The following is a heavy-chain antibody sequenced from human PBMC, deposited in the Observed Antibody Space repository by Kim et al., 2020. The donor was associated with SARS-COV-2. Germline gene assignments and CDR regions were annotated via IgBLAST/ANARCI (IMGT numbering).Heavy chain of an antibody. CDR3: AGIQTSYYYDSSGPIGY. J-gene: IGHJ4*02. D-gene: IGHD3-22*01. CDR1: GGSISSSSYY. CDR2: IYYSGST. Sequence: SETLSLICTVSGGSISSSSYYWGWIRQPPGKGLEWIGSIYYSGSTYYNPSLKSRVTISVDTSKNQFSLKLSSVTAADTAVYYCAGIQTSYYYDSSGPIGYWGLGSLITISS. V-gene: IGHV4-39*01.